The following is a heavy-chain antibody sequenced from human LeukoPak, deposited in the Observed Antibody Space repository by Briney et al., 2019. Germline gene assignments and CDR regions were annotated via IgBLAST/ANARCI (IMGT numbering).Heavy chain of an antibody. CDR3: ARAFYDSSGYLPPHFDY. D-gene: IGHD3-22*01. Sequence: SQTLSLTCTVSGGSISSGGYYWSWIRQHPGKGLEWIGYIYYSGSTYYNPSLKSRVTISVDTSKNQFSLKLSSVTAADTAVYYCARAFYDSSGYLPPHFDYWGQGTLVAVSS. CDR2: IYYSGST. V-gene: IGHV4-31*03. J-gene: IGHJ4*02. CDR1: GGSISSGGYY.